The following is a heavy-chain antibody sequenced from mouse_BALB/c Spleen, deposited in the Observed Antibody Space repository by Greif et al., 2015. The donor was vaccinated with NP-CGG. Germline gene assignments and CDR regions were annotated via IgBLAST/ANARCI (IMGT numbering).Heavy chain of an antibody. CDR2: ISNGGGST. CDR1: GFTFSSYT. Sequence: EVMLVESGGGLVQPGGSLKLSCAASGFTFSSYTMSWVRQTPEKRLEWVAYISNGGGSTYYPDTVKGRFTISRDNAKNTLYLQMSSLKSEDTAMYYCARQYGKGFAYWGQGTLVTVSA. CDR3: ARQYGKGFAY. J-gene: IGHJ3*01. V-gene: IGHV5-12-2*01. D-gene: IGHD2-10*02.